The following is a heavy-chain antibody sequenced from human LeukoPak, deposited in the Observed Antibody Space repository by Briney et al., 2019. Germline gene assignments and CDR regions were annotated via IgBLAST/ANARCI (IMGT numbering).Heavy chain of an antibody. J-gene: IGHJ4*02. CDR3: AREYGENYFDY. D-gene: IGHD3-10*01. CDR2: IYSGGST. Sequence: GGSLRLSCAASGFTVSSNYMSWVRQAPGKGLEWVSVIYSGGSTYYADSVKGRFIISRDNSKNTLYLQMNSLRAEDTAVYYCAREYGENYFDYWGQGTLVTVSS. CDR1: GFTVSSNY. V-gene: IGHV3-53*01.